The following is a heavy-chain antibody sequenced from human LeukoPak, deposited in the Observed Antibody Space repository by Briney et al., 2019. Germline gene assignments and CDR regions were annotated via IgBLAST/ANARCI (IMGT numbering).Heavy chain of an antibody. CDR3: ARATTKHDAFDI. J-gene: IGHJ3*02. CDR2: IYSGGST. V-gene: IGHV3-66*01. CDR1: GFTVSSNY. Sequence: GGSLRLSCAASGFTVSSNYMSWVRQAPGKGLEWVSVIYSGGSTYYADSVKGRFTISRDNAKNSLYLQMNSLRAEDTAVYYCARATTKHDAFDIWGQGTMVTVSS. D-gene: IGHD1-1*01.